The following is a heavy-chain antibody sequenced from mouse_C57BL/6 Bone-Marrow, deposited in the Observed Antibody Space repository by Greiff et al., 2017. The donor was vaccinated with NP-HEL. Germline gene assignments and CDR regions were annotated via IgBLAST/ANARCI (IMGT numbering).Heavy chain of an antibody. J-gene: IGHJ4*01. Sequence: EVKLMESGGGLVQPKGSLKLSCAASGFSFNTYAMNWVRQAPGKGLEWVARIRSKSNNYATYYADSVKDRFTISRDDSESMLYLQMNNLKTEDTAMYYCVRGPYDYDHAMDYWGQGTSVTVSS. CDR2: IRSKSNNYAT. CDR3: VRGPYDYDHAMDY. CDR1: GFSFNTYA. D-gene: IGHD2-4*01. V-gene: IGHV10-1*01.